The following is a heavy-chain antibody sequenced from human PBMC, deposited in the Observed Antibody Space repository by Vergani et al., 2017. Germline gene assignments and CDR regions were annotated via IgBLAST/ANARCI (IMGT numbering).Heavy chain of an antibody. CDR2: ISAYNGNT. D-gene: IGHD2-2*01. Sequence: QVQLVQSGAEVKKPGASVKVSCKASGYTFTSYGISWVRQAPGQGLEWMGWISAYNGNTNYAQKLQGRVTMTTDTSTSTAYMELRSLRSDDTAVYYCARDHHXYCSSTSCYENIRWFDPWGQGTLVTVSS. V-gene: IGHV1-18*01. J-gene: IGHJ5*02. CDR3: ARDHHXYCSSTSCYENIRWFDP. CDR1: GYTFTSYG.